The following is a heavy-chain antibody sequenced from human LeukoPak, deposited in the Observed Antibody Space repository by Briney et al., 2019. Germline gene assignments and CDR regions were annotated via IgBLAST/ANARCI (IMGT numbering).Heavy chain of an antibody. D-gene: IGHD3-16*02. CDR3: ARGGGFYDYVWGSYRFAYYFDY. V-gene: IGHV4-34*01. J-gene: IGHJ4*02. Sequence: PSETLSLTCAVYGGSFSGYYWSWIRQPPGKGLEWIGEINHSGSTNYNPSLKSRVTISVDTSKNQFSLKLSSVTAADTAVYYCARGGGFYDYVWGSYRFAYYFDYWGQGTLVTVSS. CDR2: INHSGST. CDR1: GGSFSGYY.